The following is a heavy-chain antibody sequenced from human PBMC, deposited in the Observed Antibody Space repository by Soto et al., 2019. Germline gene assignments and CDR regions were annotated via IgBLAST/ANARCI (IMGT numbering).Heavy chain of an antibody. CDR2: ISYDGSNK. CDR1: GFTFSSYG. CDR3: AKVEGYCSGGSCYSRVYYYGMDV. J-gene: IGHJ6*02. V-gene: IGHV3-30*18. D-gene: IGHD2-15*01. Sequence: GGSLRLSCAASGFTFSSYGMHWVRQAPGKGLEWVAVISYDGSNKYYADSVKGRFTISRDNSKNTLYLQMNSLRAEDTAVYYCAKVEGYCSGGSCYSRVYYYGMDVWGQGTTVTVSS.